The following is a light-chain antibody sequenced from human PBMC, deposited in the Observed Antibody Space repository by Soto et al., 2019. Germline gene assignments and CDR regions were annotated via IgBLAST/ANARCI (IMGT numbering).Light chain of an antibody. CDR1: QSISSY. CDR2: AAS. CDR3: QQSYSNPRT. V-gene: IGKV1-39*01. J-gene: IGKJ1*01. Sequence: DIPMTQSPSSLSASVGDRVTITCRASQSISSYLNWYQQKPEKAPKLLIYAASSLHSGVPSRFGGSGSGTDFTLTISSLQPEDFATYYCQQSYSNPRTFGQGTKVEIK.